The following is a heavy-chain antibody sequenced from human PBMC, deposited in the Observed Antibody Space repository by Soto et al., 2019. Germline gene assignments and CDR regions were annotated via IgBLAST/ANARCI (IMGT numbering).Heavy chain of an antibody. CDR1: GFTVSRSY. CDR2: IYSGGST. Sequence: PGRSLRLSCAASGFTVSRSYMSWVRQAPGKGLEWVSVIYSGGSTYYADSVKGRFTISRDNSKNTLYLQMNSLRAEDTAVYYCARDPDYSSICYGSHYSYYGMDVWEKGTMV. D-gene: IGHD6-13*01. CDR3: ARDPDYSSICYGSHYSYYGMDV. V-gene: IGHV3-66*01. J-gene: IGHJ6*04.